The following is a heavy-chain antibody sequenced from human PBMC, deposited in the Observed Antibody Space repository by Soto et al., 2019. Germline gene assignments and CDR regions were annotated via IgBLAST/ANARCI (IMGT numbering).Heavy chain of an antibody. CDR3: AKILTQHDAFDI. CDR1: GFTFSSYA. D-gene: IGHD1-1*01. Sequence: EVQLLESGGGLVQPGGSLRLSCAASGFTFSSYAMSWVRQAPGKGLEWVSAISGSGGSTYYADSVKGRFTISRDNSKNTPYLQMNSLRAEDTAVYYCAKILTQHDAFDIWGQGTMVTVSA. J-gene: IGHJ3*02. CDR2: ISGSGGST. V-gene: IGHV3-23*01.